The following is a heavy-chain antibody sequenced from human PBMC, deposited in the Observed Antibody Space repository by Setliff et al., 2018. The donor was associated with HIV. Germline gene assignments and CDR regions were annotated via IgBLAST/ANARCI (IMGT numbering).Heavy chain of an antibody. CDR1: GDFFSSDYY. CDR2: IDSSGST. V-gene: IGHV4-38-2*02. D-gene: IGHD5-18*01. CDR3: ARHTGGYTYSYDNYFDY. Sequence: TLSLTCTVSGDFFSSDYYWAWIRQPPGKGLEWIGSIDSSGSTNYNPSLKSRDTMSLDTSKNEFSLTLSSVTAADTAVYGCARHTGGYTYSYDNYFDYWGQGTLVTVSS. J-gene: IGHJ4*02.